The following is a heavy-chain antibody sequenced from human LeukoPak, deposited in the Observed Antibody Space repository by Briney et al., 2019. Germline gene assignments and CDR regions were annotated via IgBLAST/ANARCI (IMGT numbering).Heavy chain of an antibody. J-gene: IGHJ6*02. Sequence: NPSETLSLTCAVSGGSISSSNWRSWVRQPPGKGLEWIGEIYHSGSTNYNPSLKSRVTISVDKSKNQFSLKLSSVTAADTAVYYCARDVYYDFWSGYYHPYGMDVWGQGTTVTVSS. CDR1: GGSISSSNW. V-gene: IGHV4-4*02. D-gene: IGHD3-3*01. CDR3: ARDVYYDFWSGYYHPYGMDV. CDR2: IYHSGST.